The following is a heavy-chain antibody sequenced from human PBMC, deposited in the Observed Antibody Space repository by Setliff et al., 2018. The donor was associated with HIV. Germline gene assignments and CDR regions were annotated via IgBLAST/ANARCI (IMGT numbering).Heavy chain of an antibody. D-gene: IGHD6-19*01. CDR1: GYSFARYG. CDR2: ISGFNGNT. CDR3: ARVPYRSAWFSGGHNPFDD. J-gene: IGHJ3*01. V-gene: IGHV1-18*01. Sequence: ASVKVSCKATGYSFARYGLSWVRQAPGQGLEWMGWISGFNGNTKYAQSFQDRVAMTTETATSTAYMEMRSLRSDDTAVYFCARVPYRSAWFSGGHNPFDDWGQGTMVTVSS.